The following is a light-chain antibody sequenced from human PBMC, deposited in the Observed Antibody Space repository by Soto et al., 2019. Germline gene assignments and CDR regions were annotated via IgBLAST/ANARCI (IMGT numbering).Light chain of an antibody. V-gene: IGLV1-44*01. J-gene: IGLJ2*01. CDR1: SSNIGTNT. CDR3: EAWDDSLYGAV. Sequence: QSALTQPPAASGTPGQRVTISCSGSSSNIGTNTVNWYQQLPGTAPKLLIYSNDLRPSGVPDRFSGSKSGTSASLAISGLQSEDEADYYCEAWDDSLYGAVFGGGTKLTVL. CDR2: SND.